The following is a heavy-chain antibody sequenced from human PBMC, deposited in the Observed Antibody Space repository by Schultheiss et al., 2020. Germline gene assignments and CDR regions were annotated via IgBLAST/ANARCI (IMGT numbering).Heavy chain of an antibody. V-gene: IGHV4-31*03. D-gene: IGHD2-15*01. CDR1: GGSISSGGYY. CDR3: ARASGGRYYYYGMDV. CDR2: IYYSGST. J-gene: IGHJ6*02. Sequence: SETLSLTCTVSGGSISSGGYYWSWIRQHPGKGLEWIGYIYYSGSTYYNPSLKSRVTISVDTSKNQFSLKLSSVTAADTAVYYCARASGGRYYYYGMDVWGQGTTVTVAS.